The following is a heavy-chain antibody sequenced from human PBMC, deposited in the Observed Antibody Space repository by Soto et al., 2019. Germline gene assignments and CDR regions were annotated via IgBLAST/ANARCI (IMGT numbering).Heavy chain of an antibody. J-gene: IGHJ5*02. CDR3: ARGGLPRAYNWFDP. V-gene: IGHV4-59*01. CDR2: IYYSGST. Sequence: QVQLQESGPGLVKPSETLSLTCTVSGGSISSYYWSWIRQPPGKGLEWIGYIYYSGSTNYNPSLKGRGTISVDTSMNQLSLKLSSVTAADTAVYYCARGGLPRAYNWFDPWGQGTLVTVSS. D-gene: IGHD5-18*01. CDR1: GGSISSYY.